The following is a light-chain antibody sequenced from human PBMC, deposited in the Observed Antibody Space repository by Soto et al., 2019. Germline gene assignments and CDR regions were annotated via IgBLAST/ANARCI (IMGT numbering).Light chain of an antibody. CDR1: ERPMHSDGYNH. J-gene: IGKJ2*02. V-gene: IGKV2-28*01. CDR3: MQCLKTPCT. Sequence: DLVMTQSSPSLSVTPRDADAMSLRSIERPMHSDGYNHLDWYLQKPGQSPQLLLFLGSYRSSGVPVRFSGTGSGTDFTLKISRVEDEDVGLYYCMQCLKTPCTLGQGPKV. CDR2: LGS.